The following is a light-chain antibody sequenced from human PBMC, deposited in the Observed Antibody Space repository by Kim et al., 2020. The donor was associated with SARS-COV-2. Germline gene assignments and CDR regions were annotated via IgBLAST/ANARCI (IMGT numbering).Light chain of an antibody. CDR1: QSLAHSDGITY. Sequence: DIVMTQSPLSLPVTLGQPASISCRSSQSLAHSDGITYLNWFQQRPGQSPRRLIYKVSNRDSGVPDRFSGSGSGTDFTLKISRVEAEDVGFYYCMQGTLWPYTFGQGTKLEI. J-gene: IGKJ2*01. CDR2: KVS. V-gene: IGKV2-30*02. CDR3: MQGTLWPYT.